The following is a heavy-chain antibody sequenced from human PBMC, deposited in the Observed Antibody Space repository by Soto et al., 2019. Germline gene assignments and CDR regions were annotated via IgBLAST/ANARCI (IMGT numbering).Heavy chain of an antibody. V-gene: IGHV3-23*01. Sequence: EVQLLESGGGLVQPGGSLRLSCAVSGFTFSSNAMSWVLQAPGTGLECVSSITGSGDSTYYADSVKGRFTISRDKSKSTLYLQTHRVSAADTSVYYCANNLHFSLGLSAQNFDDWGQGTQVTVSS. CDR1: GFTFSSNA. D-gene: IGHD3-10*01. J-gene: IGHJ4*02. CDR3: ANNLHFSLGLSAQNFDD. CDR2: ITGSGDST.